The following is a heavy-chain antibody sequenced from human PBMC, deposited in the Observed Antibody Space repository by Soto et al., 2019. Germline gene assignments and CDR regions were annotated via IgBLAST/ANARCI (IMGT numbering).Heavy chain of an antibody. CDR1: GFTFSNYA. V-gene: IGHV3-30-3*01. Sequence: QVQLVESGGGVVQPGRSLRLSCAASGFTFSNYAMHWVRQAPGKGLEWVAVISYDADSKYYADSVKGRFTISRDNSKNTLYLQMNSRRAEDTAVYYCASDFSWGQGTLVTVSS. CDR2: ISYDADSK. J-gene: IGHJ5*02. CDR3: ASDFS.